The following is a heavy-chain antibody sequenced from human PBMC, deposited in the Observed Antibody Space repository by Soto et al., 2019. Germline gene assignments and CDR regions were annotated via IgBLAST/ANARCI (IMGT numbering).Heavy chain of an antibody. CDR1: GFTCSSHS. D-gene: IGHD5-12*01. CDR2: ISSSSSYI. V-gene: IGHV3-21*01. J-gene: IGHJ6*02. CDR3: ARVQGGYDRFYYYGMDV. Sequence: GVSLILSCAASGFTCSSHSVSWVRQAPGKGLEWVSSISSSSSYIYYADSVKGRFTISRDNAKNTLYLQMNSLRAEDTAVYYCARVQGGYDRFYYYGMDVWGQGTTVTVSS.